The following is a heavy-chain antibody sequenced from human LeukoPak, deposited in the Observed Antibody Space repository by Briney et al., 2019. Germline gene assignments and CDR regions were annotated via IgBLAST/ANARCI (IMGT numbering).Heavy chain of an antibody. D-gene: IGHD6-19*01. CDR1: GGSISSGGYS. J-gene: IGHJ3*01. Sequence: PSQTLSLTCAVSGGSISSGGYSWSWIRQPPGKGLEWIGYISYSGSTNYNPSLKSRVTMSVDTSKNQFSLRLSSVTAADTAVYYCARETEKQWQYWGQGTTVSVSS. CDR2: ISYSGST. V-gene: IGHV4-30-4*07. CDR3: ARETEKQWQY.